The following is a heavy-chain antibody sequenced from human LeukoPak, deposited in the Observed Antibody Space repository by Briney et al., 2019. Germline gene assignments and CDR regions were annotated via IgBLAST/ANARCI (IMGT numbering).Heavy chain of an antibody. D-gene: IGHD3-22*01. CDR3: ARGAHYYDSSGYYYDY. CDR1: GGSFSGYY. CDR2: IYHSGST. V-gene: IGHV4-34*01. Sequence: SETLSLTCAVYGGSFSGYYWSWIRQPPGKGLEWIGEIYHSGSTNYNPSLKSRVTISVDTSKNQFSLKLSSVTAADTAVYYCARGAHYYDSSGYYYDYWGQGTLVTVSS. J-gene: IGHJ4*02.